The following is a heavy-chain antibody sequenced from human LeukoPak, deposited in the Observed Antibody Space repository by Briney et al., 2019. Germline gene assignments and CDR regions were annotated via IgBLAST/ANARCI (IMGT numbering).Heavy chain of an antibody. CDR2: IRGGGAGA. CDR1: GFTFSNFA. CDR3: AKASYSYGNDAFDI. V-gene: IGHV3-23*01. J-gene: IGHJ3*02. D-gene: IGHD5-18*01. Sequence: GGSLRPSCAASGFTFSNFAMSWVRQVPEKGLEWVSTIRGGGAGAHYADSVKGRFTISRDNSRNTLYVEMNSLKAEDTAVYFCAKASYSYGNDAFDIWGQGTKVTVSS.